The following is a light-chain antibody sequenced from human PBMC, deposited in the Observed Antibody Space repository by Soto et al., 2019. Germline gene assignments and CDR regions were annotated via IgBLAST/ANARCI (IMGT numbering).Light chain of an antibody. Sequence: DIQMTQSPSTLSASVGDRVTITCRASQSISSWLAWYQQKPGKAPKLLIYKASSLESGVPSRFSGSGSGTEFTLTISSLQPEDFAVYYCQQYGSSRLTFGGGTKVEIK. CDR3: QQYGSSRLT. V-gene: IGKV1-5*03. CDR2: KAS. J-gene: IGKJ4*01. CDR1: QSISSW.